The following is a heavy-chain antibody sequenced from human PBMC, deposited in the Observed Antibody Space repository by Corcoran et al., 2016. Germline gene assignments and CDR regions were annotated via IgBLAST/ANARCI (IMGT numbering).Heavy chain of an antibody. J-gene: IGHJ4*02. CDR1: GFTFNNYD. D-gene: IGHD6-13*01. V-gene: IGHV3-30*03. CDR3: ASGSPEWQQLVRLDY. CDR2: ISYDGNNK. Sequence: QVQLVESGGGVVQPGRSLRLSCAASGFTFNNYDMHWVRQAPGKGLEWVAIISYDGNNKYYADSVKGRFTISRDNSKNTLYLQMNSLRAEDTAVYYCASGSPEWQQLVRLDYGGQGTLVTVSS.